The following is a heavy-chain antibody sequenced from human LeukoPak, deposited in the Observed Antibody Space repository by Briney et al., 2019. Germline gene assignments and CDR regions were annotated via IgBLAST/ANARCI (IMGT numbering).Heavy chain of an antibody. CDR2: ISAYNGHT. Sequence: ASLKVSCKASGYTFTSYGISWVRQAPGQGLDWMGWISAYNGHTNYAQKFQGRVTMTTDTSTSTAYMELRSLRSDDTAIYYCARQVDTRMAHPDYWGQGTRIILSS. CDR1: GYTFTSYG. D-gene: IGHD5-18*01. J-gene: IGHJ4*02. CDR3: ARQVDTRMAHPDY. V-gene: IGHV1-18*01.